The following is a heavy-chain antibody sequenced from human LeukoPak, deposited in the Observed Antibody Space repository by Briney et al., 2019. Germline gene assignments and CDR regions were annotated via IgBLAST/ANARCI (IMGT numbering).Heavy chain of an antibody. CDR3: TRAHCSGGSCYSDY. CDR1: GFTFGDYA. V-gene: IGHV3-49*03. CDR2: IRSKAYGGTT. J-gene: IGHJ4*02. Sequence: GGSLRLSCTASGFTFGDYAMSWFRQAPGKGLEWVGFIRSKAYGGTTEYAASVKGRFTISRDDSKSIAYLQMNSLKTEDTAVYYCTRAHCSGGSCYSDYWGQGTLVTVSS. D-gene: IGHD2-15*01.